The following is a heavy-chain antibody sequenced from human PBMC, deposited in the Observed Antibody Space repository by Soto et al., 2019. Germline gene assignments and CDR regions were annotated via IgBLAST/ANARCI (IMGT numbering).Heavy chain of an antibody. CDR2: IYYSGTT. D-gene: IGHD6-19*01. J-gene: IGHJ4*02. Sequence: QLQLQESGPGLVKPSETLSLTCTVSNGSISSSNYHWGWIRQAPGKGLECIGRIYYSGTTYYNTSLKSRVTISVETSKNQFSLKLSSVTAADAAVYYCARRKHGDSSGWGEFDYWGQGTLVTVSS. CDR3: ARRKHGDSSGWGEFDY. CDR1: NGSISSSNYH. V-gene: IGHV4-39*01.